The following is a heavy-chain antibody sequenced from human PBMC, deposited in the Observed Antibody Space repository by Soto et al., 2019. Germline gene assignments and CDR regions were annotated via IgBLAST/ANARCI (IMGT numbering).Heavy chain of an antibody. CDR1: GYTFTSYG. CDR3: ARGDKRENYYDSSGYYPGGTDWFDP. CDR2: ISAYNGNT. D-gene: IGHD3-22*01. V-gene: IGHV1-18*01. J-gene: IGHJ5*02. Sequence: ASVKVSCKASGYTFTSYGISWVRQAPGQGLEWMGWISAYNGNTNYAQKLQGRVTMTTDTSTSTAYMELRSLRSDDTAVYYCARGDKRENYYDSSGYYPGGTDWFDPWGQGTLVTV.